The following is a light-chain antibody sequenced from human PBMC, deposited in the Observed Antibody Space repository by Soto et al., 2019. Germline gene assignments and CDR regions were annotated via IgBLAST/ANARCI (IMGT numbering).Light chain of an antibody. CDR2: AAS. V-gene: IGKV1-39*01. CDR3: QQSYNTPCN. J-gene: IGKJ2*02. Sequence: DIQMTQSPSSLSASVGDRVTITCRATQSISSYLNWYQQKPGKAPTLLIYAASSLQSRVPSRFSGSGSGTDFTLTIISLQPEDFTAYYCQQSYNTPCNVXQGTKLDIK. CDR1: QSISSY.